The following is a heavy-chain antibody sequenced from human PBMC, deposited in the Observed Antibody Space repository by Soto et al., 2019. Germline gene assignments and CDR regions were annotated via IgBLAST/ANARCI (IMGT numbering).Heavy chain of an antibody. Sequence: EVQLLESGGGLVEPGGSLRLSCAASGFAFSSYAMSWVRLAPGKGLEWVSAISDSGSRTYYADSVKGRFTISRDNSKNTLSLQMNSLRAEDTAVDYCAKSLAPKTLYDFYGMDVWGQGTTVTVSS. J-gene: IGHJ6*02. D-gene: IGHD1-26*01. CDR1: GFAFSSYA. CDR2: ISDSGSRT. V-gene: IGHV3-23*01. CDR3: AKSLAPKTLYDFYGMDV.